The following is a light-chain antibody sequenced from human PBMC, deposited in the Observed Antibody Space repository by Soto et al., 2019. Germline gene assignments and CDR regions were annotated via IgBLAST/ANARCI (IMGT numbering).Light chain of an antibody. CDR3: QQYGSSAPIT. CDR1: QNVANY. V-gene: IGKV3-11*01. J-gene: IGKJ5*01. Sequence: EIVLTQSPATLSLSPGERATLSCRASQNVANYLDWYQQKPGQAPRLLIYESSNRATGIAARFSGSGSGTDFTLTISSLEPEDFALYYCQQYGSSAPITFGQGTRLEIK. CDR2: ESS.